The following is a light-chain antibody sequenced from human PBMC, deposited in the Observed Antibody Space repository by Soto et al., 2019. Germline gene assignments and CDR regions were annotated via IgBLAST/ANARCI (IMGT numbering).Light chain of an antibody. Sequence: QSALTQPRSVSGSPGQSVTISCTGTSSDVGGYNFVSWYQQHPGKAPKLMIFDVSDRPSGVPDRFSGSKSGNTASLTISGLQAEDEADYYCCSYAGTSRVFGGGTKLTV. CDR3: CSYAGTSRV. V-gene: IGLV2-11*01. CDR2: DVS. J-gene: IGLJ3*02. CDR1: SSDVGGYNF.